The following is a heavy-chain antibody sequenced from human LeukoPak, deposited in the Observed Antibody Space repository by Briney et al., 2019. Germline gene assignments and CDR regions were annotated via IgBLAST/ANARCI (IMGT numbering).Heavy chain of an antibody. Sequence: GGSLRLSCAASGFTFSSYAMSWVRQAPGKGLEWVSAISGSGGSTYYADSVKGRFTTSRDNSKNTLYPQMNSLRAEDTAVYYCAKERRYFDWLLSSSALDYWGQGTLVTVSS. CDR2: ISGSGGST. D-gene: IGHD3-9*01. CDR1: GFTFSSYA. V-gene: IGHV3-23*01. CDR3: AKERRYFDWLLSSSALDY. J-gene: IGHJ4*02.